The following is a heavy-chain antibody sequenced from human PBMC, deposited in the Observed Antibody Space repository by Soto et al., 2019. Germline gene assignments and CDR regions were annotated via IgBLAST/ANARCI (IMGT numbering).Heavy chain of an antibody. CDR3: TRVRGYYDSSGFDY. D-gene: IGHD3-22*01. V-gene: IGHV3-11*01. J-gene: IGHJ4*02. CDR2: ISGGGGSTI. Sequence: GGSLRLSCAASGFTFSDYYMSWIRQAPGKGLEWVSYISGGGGSTIQYADSVKGRFTISRDNAKNSLYLQMNSLRVADTAVYYCTRVRGYYDSSGFDYWGQGTPVTVSS. CDR1: GFTFSDYY.